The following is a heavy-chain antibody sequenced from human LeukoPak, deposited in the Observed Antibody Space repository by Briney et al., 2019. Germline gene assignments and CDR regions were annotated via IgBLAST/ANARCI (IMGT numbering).Heavy chain of an antibody. CDR3: GRSGYSGYDGYWFDP. Sequence: SGPALVKPTQTLTLTCTFSGFSLSTSGMRVSWIRQPPGKALEWLARIDWDDDKFYSTSLKTRLTISKDTSKNQVVLTMTNMDPVDTATYYCGRSGYSGYDGYWFDPWGQGTLVTVSS. J-gene: IGHJ5*02. CDR1: GFSLSTSGMR. V-gene: IGHV2-70*04. CDR2: IDWDDDK. D-gene: IGHD5-12*01.